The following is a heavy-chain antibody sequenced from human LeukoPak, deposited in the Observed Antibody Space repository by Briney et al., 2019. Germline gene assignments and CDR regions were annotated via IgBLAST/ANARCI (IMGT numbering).Heavy chain of an antibody. D-gene: IGHD5-18*01. CDR1: GFTFSRYT. J-gene: IGHJ4*02. CDR2: ITSTSIYI. V-gene: IGHV3-21*01. CDR3: ARDLSGVTGYTYGRGIDY. Sequence: GGSLRLSCAASGFTFSRYTMNWVRQAPGKGLEWVSSITSTSIYIYYADSLKGRFTISRGNAKTSLYLQMNSLRAEDTAVYYCARDLSGVTGYTYGRGIDYWGQGTLVTVSS.